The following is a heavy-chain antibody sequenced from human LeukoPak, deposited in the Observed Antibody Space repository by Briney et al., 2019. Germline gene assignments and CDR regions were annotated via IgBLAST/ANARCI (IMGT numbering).Heavy chain of an antibody. CDR3: AREFGYSSGSRFDP. Sequence: SVKVSCKASGGTFISYAISWVRQAPGQGLEWMGGIIPIFGTANYAQKFQGRVTITADESTSTAYMELSSLRSEDTAVYYCAREFGYSSGSRFDPWGQGTLVTVSS. D-gene: IGHD6-19*01. V-gene: IGHV1-69*13. CDR2: IIPIFGTA. J-gene: IGHJ5*02. CDR1: GGTFISYA.